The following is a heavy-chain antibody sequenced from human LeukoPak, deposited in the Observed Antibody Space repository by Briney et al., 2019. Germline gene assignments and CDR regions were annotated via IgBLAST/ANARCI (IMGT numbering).Heavy chain of an antibody. CDR1: GFTFSSYS. D-gene: IGHD3-22*01. V-gene: IGHV3-7*01. Sequence: GGSLRLSCAASGFTFSSYSMNWVRQAPGKGLEWVANIKQDGSEKYYVDSVKGRFTISRDNAKNSLYLQMNSLRAEDTAVYYCAREGRITMIVDGAFDIWGQGTMVTVSS. CDR3: AREGRITMIVDGAFDI. CDR2: IKQDGSEK. J-gene: IGHJ3*02.